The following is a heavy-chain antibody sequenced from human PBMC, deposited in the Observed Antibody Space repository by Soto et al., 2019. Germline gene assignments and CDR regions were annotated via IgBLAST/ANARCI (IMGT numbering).Heavy chain of an antibody. Sequence: SETLSLTCTVSGGSVISSIYYWGWIRQPPGKGLEWIGSTYYSGSANYNPSLKSRVTISVDTSKNQFSLELSSLTAADTAVYYCARHGDFWSGSQGYNWFDPWGQGTLVTVSS. CDR3: ARHGDFWSGSQGYNWFDP. J-gene: IGHJ5*02. V-gene: IGHV4-39*01. CDR1: GGSVISSIYY. CDR2: TYYSGSA. D-gene: IGHD3-3*01.